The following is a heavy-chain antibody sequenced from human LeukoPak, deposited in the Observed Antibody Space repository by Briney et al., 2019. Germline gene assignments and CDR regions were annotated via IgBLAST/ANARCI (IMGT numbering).Heavy chain of an antibody. D-gene: IGHD6-13*01. CDR1: GFTFSSYA. CDR2: ISGSGGST. J-gene: IGHJ1*01. Sequence: GGSLRLSCAASGFTFSSYAMSWVRQAPGKGLEWVSAISGSGGSTYYADSVKGRFTISRDNSKNTLYLQMNSLRAEDTAVYYCAHGYSSSWRNNEYFQHWGQGTLVTVSS. V-gene: IGHV3-23*01. CDR3: AHGYSSSWRNNEYFQH.